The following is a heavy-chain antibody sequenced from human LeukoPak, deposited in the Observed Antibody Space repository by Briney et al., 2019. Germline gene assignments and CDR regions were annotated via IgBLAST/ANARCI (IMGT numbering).Heavy chain of an antibody. J-gene: IGHJ5*02. CDR1: GYSFSSYW. CDR2: IHPGDSDS. Sequence: GESLKISCKGSGYSFSSYWIAWVRQMPGKGLEWMGIIHPGDSDSRYSPSFQGQVTISADKSINTAYLQWSSLKASDTAMYYCARAPTGFPNWFDPWGQGTPVTVSS. CDR3: ARAPTGFPNWFDP. V-gene: IGHV5-51*01.